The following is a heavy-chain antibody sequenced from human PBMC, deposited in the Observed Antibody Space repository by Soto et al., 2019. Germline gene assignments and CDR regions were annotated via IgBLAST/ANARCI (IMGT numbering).Heavy chain of an antibody. V-gene: IGHV2-26*01. CDR3: ARMPLLWFGESSNYYYYGMDV. D-gene: IGHD3-10*01. J-gene: IGHJ6*02. CDR1: GFSLSNARMG. CDR2: IFSNDEK. Sequence: QVTLKESGPVLVKPTETLTLTCTVSGFSLSNARMGVSWIRQPPGKALEWLAHIFSNDEKSYSTSLKSRLTISKDTSKSQVVLTMTNMDPVDTATYYCARMPLLWFGESSNYYYYGMDVWGQGTTVTVSS.